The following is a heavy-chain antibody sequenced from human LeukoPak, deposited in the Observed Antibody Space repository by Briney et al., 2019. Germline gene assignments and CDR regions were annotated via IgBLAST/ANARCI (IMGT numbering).Heavy chain of an antibody. CDR1: GYTLTELS. D-gene: IGHD3/OR15-3a*01. V-gene: IGHV1-24*01. J-gene: IGHJ4*02. CDR2: FDPEDGET. CDR3: ATEDWTNLRKTRAYSYYFDY. Sequence: ASVKVSCKVSGYTLTELSMHWARQAPGKGLEWMGGFDPEDGETIYAQKFQGRVTMTEDTSTDTAYMELSSLRSEDTAVYYCATEDWTNLRKTRAYSYYFDYWGQGTLVTVSS.